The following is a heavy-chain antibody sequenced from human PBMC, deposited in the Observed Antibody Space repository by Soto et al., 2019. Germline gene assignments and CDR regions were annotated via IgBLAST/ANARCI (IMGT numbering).Heavy chain of an antibody. CDR1: GASINTFY. J-gene: IGHJ3*02. D-gene: IGHD3-22*01. CDR3: ATDSSGYYAKGSFDI. V-gene: IGHV4-4*07. CDR2: IYSRGTT. Sequence: SETLSLTCTVSGASINTFYWTWIRQCAGRGLEWIGRIYSRGTTNYNPSLKSRVTMSVEKSNNQFSLKLSSVSAADTAVYFCATDSSGYYAKGSFDIWGQGTMVTVSS.